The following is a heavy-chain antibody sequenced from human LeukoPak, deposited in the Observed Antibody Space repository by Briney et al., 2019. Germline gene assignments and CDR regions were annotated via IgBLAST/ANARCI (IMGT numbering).Heavy chain of an antibody. CDR2: IYPGDSDT. CDR1: AYSTTSYW. D-gene: IGHD7-27*01. CDR3: ARRHYLGNPFDS. Sequence: PGGSLLIFCRGAAYSTTSYWIVCLRQMAGKSLEWMGIIYPGDSDTRYSPSFQGQVTISADKSNSTAYLQWSSLKASDTAMYCCARRHYLGNPFDSWGQGTMVTVSS. V-gene: IGHV5-51*01. J-gene: IGHJ3*02.